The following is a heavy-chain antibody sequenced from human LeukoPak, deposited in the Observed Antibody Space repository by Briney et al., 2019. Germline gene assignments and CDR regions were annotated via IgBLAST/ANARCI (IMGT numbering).Heavy chain of an antibody. CDR2: IHTSGTT. CDR3: ARDRAHEYSSGWFLDY. D-gene: IGHD6-19*01. V-gene: IGHV4-4*07. CDR1: GDSITTYS. J-gene: IGHJ4*02. Sequence: SETLSLTCTVSGDSITTYSWNWIRQPAGKGLEWIGRIHTSGTTNYNPSLKSRVTMSVDTSKNQFSLTLTSVTAADTAVYYSARDRAHEYSSGWFLDYWGQGTLVTASS.